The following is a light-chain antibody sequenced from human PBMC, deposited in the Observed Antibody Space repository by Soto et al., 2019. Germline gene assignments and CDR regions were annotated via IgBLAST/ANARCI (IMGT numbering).Light chain of an antibody. Sequence: EIVLTESPATLSGSRXARVTLSCRASQSVSSYLAWYQQKPGQAPRLLIYDASNRATGIPARFSGSGSGTDFTLTISSLEPEDFAVYYCQQRSNWLTFGQGTRLEIK. V-gene: IGKV3-11*01. CDR1: QSVSSY. CDR2: DAS. J-gene: IGKJ5*01. CDR3: QQRSNWLT.